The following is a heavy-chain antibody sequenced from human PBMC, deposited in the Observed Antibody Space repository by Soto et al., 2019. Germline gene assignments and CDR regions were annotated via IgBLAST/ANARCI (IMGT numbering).Heavy chain of an antibody. V-gene: IGHV1-69*12. D-gene: IGHD6-19*01. Sequence: QVQLVQSGAEVKRPGSSVKVSCKASGGTFSTYAINWVRQAPGQGLEWMGGIIPIFHTPNYVKKFQGRVMITADEYTTTAYMELSSLTSDYTATYYCARAGQVGSGLRLWGQGTLVTVSS. J-gene: IGHJ4*02. CDR1: GGTFSTYA. CDR2: IIPIFHTP. CDR3: ARAGQVGSGLRL.